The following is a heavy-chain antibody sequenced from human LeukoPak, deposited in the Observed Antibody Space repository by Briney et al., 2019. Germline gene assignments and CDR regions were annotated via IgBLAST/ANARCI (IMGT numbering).Heavy chain of an antibody. CDR1: GFTVSSNY. CDR3: ASGGSYRFDY. Sequence: GGSLRLSCAASGFTVSSNYMSWVRQAPGKGLEWVSVIYSGGSTYYADSVKGRFTISRDNAKNSLYLQMNSLRDEDTAVYYCASGGSYRFDYWGQGTLVTVSS. D-gene: IGHD1-26*01. V-gene: IGHV3-53*01. CDR2: IYSGGST. J-gene: IGHJ4*02.